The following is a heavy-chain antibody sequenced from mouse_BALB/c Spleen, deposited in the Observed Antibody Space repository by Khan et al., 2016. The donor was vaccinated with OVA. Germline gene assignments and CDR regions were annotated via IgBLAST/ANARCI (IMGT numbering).Heavy chain of an antibody. CDR1: GYTFTSYV. CDR3: ASLTGYYAMDY. J-gene: IGHJ4*01. V-gene: IGHV1S136*01. Sequence: VQLQQSGPELVKPGASVKMSCKASGYTFTSYVMHWVKQKPGQGLEWIGYINPYNDGTKYNEKFKGKATPTSDKSSSTAYMELSSLTSEDSAVYYCASLTGYYAMDYWGQGTSVTVSS. D-gene: IGHD4-1*01. CDR2: INPYNDGT.